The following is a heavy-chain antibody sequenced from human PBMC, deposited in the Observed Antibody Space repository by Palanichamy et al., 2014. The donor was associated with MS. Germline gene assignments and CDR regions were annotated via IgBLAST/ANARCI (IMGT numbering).Heavy chain of an antibody. CDR1: GFTFSSYS. CDR3: ALAMYGSSWEGDY. CDR2: ISSSSSYI. Sequence: EVQLVESGGGLVKPGGSLRLSCAASGFTFSSYSMNWVRQAPGKGLEWVSSISSSSSYIYYADSVKGRFTISRDNAKNSLYLQMNSLRAEDTAVYYCALAMYGSSWEGDYWGQGTLVTVSS. J-gene: IGHJ4*02. D-gene: IGHD6-13*01. V-gene: IGHV3-21*01.